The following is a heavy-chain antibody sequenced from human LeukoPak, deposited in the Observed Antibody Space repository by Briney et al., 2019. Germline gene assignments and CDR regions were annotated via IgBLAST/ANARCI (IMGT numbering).Heavy chain of an antibody. V-gene: IGHV3-21*01. D-gene: IGHD3-10*01. CDR1: GFTFSSYS. CDR2: ISSSSSYI. CDR3: ARIRQSVGWFGELLVDY. J-gene: IGHJ4*02. Sequence: GGSLRLSCAASGFTFSSYSMNWVRQAPGKGLEWVSSISSSSSYIYYADSVKGRFTISRDNAKNSLYLQMNSLRAEDTAVYYCARIRQSVGWFGELLVDYWGQGTLVTVSS.